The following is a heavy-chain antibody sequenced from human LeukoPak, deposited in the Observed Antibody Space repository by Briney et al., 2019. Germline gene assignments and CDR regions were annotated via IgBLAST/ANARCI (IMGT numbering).Heavy chain of an antibody. V-gene: IGHV4-39*07. D-gene: IGHD3-10*01. J-gene: IGHJ4*02. Sequence: SETLSLTCTVSSGSISSSRFFWAWIRQPPGKGLEWIGNINFSGTTYYNPSLKSRVTLSVDPSKNQFSLRLSSVTAADTAVYYCARDYGSGDYYFAYWGQGALVTVSP. CDR2: INFSGTT. CDR3: ARDYGSGDYYFAY. CDR1: SGSISSSRFF.